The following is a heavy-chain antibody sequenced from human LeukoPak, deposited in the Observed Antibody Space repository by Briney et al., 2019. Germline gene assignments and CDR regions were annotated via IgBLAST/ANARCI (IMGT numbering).Heavy chain of an antibody. Sequence: SETLSLTCNVSGVSISSSSYYWGWIRQPPGKGLEWIGSIYSSGSTYYNSSLKSRVTISIDTSKNQVSLKLKSMTAADTAVYYCARAGARVAARLNWFDPWGQGTLVTVSS. D-gene: IGHD6-6*01. J-gene: IGHJ5*02. CDR1: GVSISSSSYY. CDR2: IYSSGST. V-gene: IGHV4-39*01. CDR3: ARAGARVAARLNWFDP.